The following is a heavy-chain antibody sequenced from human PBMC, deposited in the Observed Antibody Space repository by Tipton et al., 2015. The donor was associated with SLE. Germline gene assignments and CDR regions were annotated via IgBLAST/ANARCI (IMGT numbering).Heavy chain of an antibody. CDR1: GGSIRSGSYY. CDR3: ARASDYYDSSAELPDY. Sequence: TLSLTCTVSGGSIRSGSYYWSWIRQPPGKGLEWIGSINYSGSTYYNPSLQSRVTISVDTSKNQFSLKLSSVTAADTAVYYCARASDYYDSSAELPDYWGQGTLVTVSS. J-gene: IGHJ4*02. CDR2: INYSGST. V-gene: IGHV4-39*01. D-gene: IGHD3-22*01.